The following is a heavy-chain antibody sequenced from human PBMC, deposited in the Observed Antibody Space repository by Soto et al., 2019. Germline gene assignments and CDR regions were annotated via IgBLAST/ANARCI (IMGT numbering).Heavy chain of an antibody. D-gene: IGHD4-17*01. V-gene: IGHV3-33*01. CDR2: IWYDGSNK. CDR1: GFTFSSYG. Sequence: QVQLVESGGGVVQPGRSLRLSCAASGFTFSSYGMHWVRQAPGKGLEWVAVIWYDGSNKYYADSVKGRFTISRDNSKNTLYLQMNSLRAEDTAVYYCARDIGGDYVNGVDYWGQGTLVTVSS. CDR3: ARDIGGDYVNGVDY. J-gene: IGHJ4*02.